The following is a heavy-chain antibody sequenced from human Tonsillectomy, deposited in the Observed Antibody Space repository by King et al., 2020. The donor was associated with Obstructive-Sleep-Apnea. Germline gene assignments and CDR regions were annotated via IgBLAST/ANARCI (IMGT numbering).Heavy chain of an antibody. Sequence: VQLVESGGGLVQPGGSLRLSCAASGFTFSSYDMHWVRQATGKGLEWVSAIGTAGDPYYPGSVKGRFTISRENAKNSLYLQMNSLRAGDTAVYYCAREYSSSWLYFDLWGRGTLVTVSS. J-gene: IGHJ2*01. CDR1: GFTFSSYD. CDR2: IGTAGDP. D-gene: IGHD6-13*01. CDR3: AREYSSSWLYFDL. V-gene: IGHV3-13*05.